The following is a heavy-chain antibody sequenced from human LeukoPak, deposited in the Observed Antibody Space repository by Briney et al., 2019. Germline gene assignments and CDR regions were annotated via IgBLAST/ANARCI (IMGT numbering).Heavy chain of an antibody. Sequence: SETLSLTCAVSGGSIRSGGYSWSWIRQPPGKGLEWIGYIYYSGSTYSNPSLKSRVTISVDTSKNQFSLKLSSVTAADTAVYYCARAIDYGDSPGYCDYWGQGTLVTVSS. CDR1: GGSIRSGGYS. J-gene: IGHJ4*02. D-gene: IGHD4-17*01. V-gene: IGHV4-30-4*07. CDR2: IYYSGST. CDR3: ARAIDYGDSPGYCDY.